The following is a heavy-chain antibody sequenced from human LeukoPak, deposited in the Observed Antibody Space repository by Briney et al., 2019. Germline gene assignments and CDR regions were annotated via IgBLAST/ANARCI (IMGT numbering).Heavy chain of an antibody. Sequence: SETLSLTCTVSGYSISSGYYWGWIRQPPGKGLEWIGIIYHSGSTYYNPSLKSRVTISVDTSKNQFSLKLSSVTAADTAVYYCARSLNDLWTTSFNYWGQGTLVTVSS. D-gene: IGHD3-3*01. CDR1: GYSISSGYY. CDR2: IYHSGST. J-gene: IGHJ4*02. CDR3: ARSLNDLWTTSFNY. V-gene: IGHV4-38-2*02.